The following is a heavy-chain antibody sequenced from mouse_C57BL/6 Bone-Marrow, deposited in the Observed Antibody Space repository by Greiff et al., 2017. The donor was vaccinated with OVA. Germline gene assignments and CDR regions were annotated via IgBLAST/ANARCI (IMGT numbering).Heavy chain of an antibody. CDR3: ARYDY. CDR2: INPGSGGT. J-gene: IGHJ2*01. CDR1: GYAFTNYL. Sequence: VQGVESGAELVRPGTSVKVSCKASGYAFTNYLIEWVKQRPGQGLEWIGEINPGSGGTNYNEKFKGKATLTADKSSSTAYMQLSGLTSEDSAVYFGARYDYWGQGTTLTVSS. V-gene: IGHV1-54*01.